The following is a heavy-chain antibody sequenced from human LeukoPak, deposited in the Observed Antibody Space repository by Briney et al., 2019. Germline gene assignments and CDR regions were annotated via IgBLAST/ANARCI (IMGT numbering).Heavy chain of an antibody. D-gene: IGHD6-13*01. Sequence: ASVKVSCKASGYTFTSHHINWVRHAAGQGLEWMGWMNPNSGNTGYAQKFQGRLTMTRHTSISTAYMELSSLRSEDTAVCYCARTPGYSSSLRNAFDIWGQGTMVTVSS. V-gene: IGHV1-8*02. CDR3: ARTPGYSSSLRNAFDI. CDR1: GYTFTSHH. CDR2: MNPNSGNT. J-gene: IGHJ3*02.